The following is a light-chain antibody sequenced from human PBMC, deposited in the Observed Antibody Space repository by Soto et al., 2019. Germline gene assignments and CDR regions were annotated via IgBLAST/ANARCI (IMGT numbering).Light chain of an antibody. CDR2: KAS. V-gene: IGKV1-5*03. Sequence: DIPMTQSPSALSASIGDRVTITCRASQSISSWLAWYQQKPGKAPKVLTYKASSLESGVPSRFSGSGSGTDFTLTISSLQPEDFATFYCQQYNSYPWTFGQGTKVEIK. CDR3: QQYNSYPWT. CDR1: QSISSW. J-gene: IGKJ1*01.